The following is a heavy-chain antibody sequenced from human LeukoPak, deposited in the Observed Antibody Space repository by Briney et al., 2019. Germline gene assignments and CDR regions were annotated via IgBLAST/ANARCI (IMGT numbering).Heavy chain of an antibody. CDR2: IKTTSDGGTT. Sequence: GGSLRLSCVVSALTFSDDWMTWVRQAPGKGLEWVGRIKTTSDGGTTDYATPVRGRFTISRDDSKNTVYLQMNSLRAEDTAVYYCAKAGSSGWYRGWTYYYYYYYMDVWGKGTTVTVSS. CDR1: ALTFSDDW. D-gene: IGHD6-19*01. J-gene: IGHJ6*03. V-gene: IGHV3-15*01. CDR3: AKAGSSGWYRGWTYYYYYYYMDV.